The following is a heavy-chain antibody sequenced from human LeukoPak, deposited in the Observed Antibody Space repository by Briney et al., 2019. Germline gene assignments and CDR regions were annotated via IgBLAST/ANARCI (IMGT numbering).Heavy chain of an antibody. CDR1: GFTFDDYG. V-gene: IGHV3-20*04. J-gene: IGHJ4*02. CDR2: INWNGGST. D-gene: IGHD6-19*01. Sequence: GGSLRLSCAASGFTFDDYGMSWVRQAPGKGLEWVSGINWNGGSTGYADSVKGRFTISRDNAKNSLYLQINSLRAEDTALYYCARVSDISVAAYFDYWGQGTLVTVSS. CDR3: ARVSDISVAAYFDY.